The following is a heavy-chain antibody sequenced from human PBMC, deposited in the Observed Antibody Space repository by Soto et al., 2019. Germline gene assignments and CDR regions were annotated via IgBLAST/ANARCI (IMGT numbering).Heavy chain of an antibody. CDR1: GGTFISYA. CDR3: ARGGVNTYLTAFDY. V-gene: IGHV1-69*01. Sequence: QVQLVQSGAEVKKPGSSVKVSCKASGGTFISYAISWVRQAPGRGLEWMGGIIPVFGTANYTQKFQGRVTSTAEESTSTAYMELSRLRPEDTALYYCARGGVNTYLTAFDYRGQGTLVTVSS. D-gene: IGHD3-10*01. CDR2: IIPVFGTA. J-gene: IGHJ4*02.